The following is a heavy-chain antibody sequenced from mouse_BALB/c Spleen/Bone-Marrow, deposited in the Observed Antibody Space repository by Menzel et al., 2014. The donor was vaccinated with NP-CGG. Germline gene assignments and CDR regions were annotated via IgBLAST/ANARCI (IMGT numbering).Heavy chain of an antibody. Sequence: VQLKESGGGLVQPGGSLKLSCAASGFDFXRYWMSWVRQASGKGLEWIGEINPDSSTINYTPSLKDKFIISRDNAKNTLYLQMRKVRSEDTALYYCARQGYYGYSDYWGQGTTLTVSS. D-gene: IGHD1-2*01. CDR1: GFDFXRYW. CDR2: INPDSSTI. CDR3: ARQGYYGYSDY. J-gene: IGHJ2*01. V-gene: IGHV4-1*02.